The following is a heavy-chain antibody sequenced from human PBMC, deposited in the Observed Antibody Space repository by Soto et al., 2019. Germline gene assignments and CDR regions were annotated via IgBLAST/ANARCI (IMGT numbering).Heavy chain of an antibody. CDR1: GFTFSDYA. Sequence: EVQLLDSGGGLVQPGGSLRLSCTASGFTFSDYAMSWVRQPPGKGLEWVSVISAGGSSYYAYSVKGRFTVSRANSKNTLYLQMNSLRAEDTDVYYCANVPIWCSSTSCYTEGFDYWGQGTLVTVPS. V-gene: IGHV3-23*01. J-gene: IGHJ4*02. CDR2: ISAGGSS. D-gene: IGHD2-2*02. CDR3: ANVPIWCSSTSCYTEGFDY.